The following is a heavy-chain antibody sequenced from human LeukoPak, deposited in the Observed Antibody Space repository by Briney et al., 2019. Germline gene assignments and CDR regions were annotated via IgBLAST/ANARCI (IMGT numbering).Heavy chain of an antibody. V-gene: IGHV3-30*01. CDR3: ARPFLRYCSTSSCYAFDI. J-gene: IGHJ3*02. CDR1: GFTFSIYA. D-gene: IGHD2-2*01. Sequence: GRSLRLSCAASGFTFSIYAMHWVRQAPGKGLEWVAVISYDESNKYYADSVEGRFTISRDNSKNTLYLHMNSLRAEDTAIYYCARPFLRYCSTSSCYAFDIWGQGTMVTVSS. CDR2: ISYDESNK.